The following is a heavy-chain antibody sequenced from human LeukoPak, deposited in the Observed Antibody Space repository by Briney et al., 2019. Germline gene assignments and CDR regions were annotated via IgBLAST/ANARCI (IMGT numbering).Heavy chain of an antibody. Sequence: SETLSLTCTVSGGSISSYYWSWIRQPPGKGLEWIGYIYYSGSTNYNPPLKSRVTISVDTSKNQFSLKLSSVTAADTAVYYCASSWPTEYLQHWGPGTLVTVSS. V-gene: IGHV4-59*01. CDR1: GGSISSYY. D-gene: IGHD6-13*01. J-gene: IGHJ1*01. CDR3: ASSWPTEYLQH. CDR2: IYYSGST.